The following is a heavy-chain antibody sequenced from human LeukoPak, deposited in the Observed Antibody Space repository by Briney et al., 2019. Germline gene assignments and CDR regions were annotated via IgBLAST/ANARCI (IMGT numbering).Heavy chain of an antibody. J-gene: IGHJ4*02. CDR1: GFTFSSYW. CDR2: IKQDGSEK. D-gene: IGHD2-8*01. CDR3: ARDRGECTNGVCYYHDFDY. V-gene: IGHV3-7*01. Sequence: AGGSLRLSCAASGFTFSSYWMTWVRQAPGKGLEWVANIKQDGSEKYYVDSVKGRFTISRDNAKTSLSLHMNSLRAEDTAVYYCARDRGECTNGVCYYHDFDYWGQGTLVTVSS.